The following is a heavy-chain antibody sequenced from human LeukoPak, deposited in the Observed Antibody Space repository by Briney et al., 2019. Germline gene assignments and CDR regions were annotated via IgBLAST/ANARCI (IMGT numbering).Heavy chain of an antibody. V-gene: IGHV3-23*01. CDR2: INDNGGST. J-gene: IGHJ4*02. CDR3: AKKLGSSPGDFFDY. CDR1: GFTVSSNY. D-gene: IGHD6-6*01. Sequence: GGSLRLSCAAPGFTVSSNYVSWVRQAPGKGLEWVSDINDNGGSTFYADSVKGRFTISRDNSKNTLYMQMNSLRVEDTAVYYCAKKLGSSPGDFFDYWGQGILVTVSS.